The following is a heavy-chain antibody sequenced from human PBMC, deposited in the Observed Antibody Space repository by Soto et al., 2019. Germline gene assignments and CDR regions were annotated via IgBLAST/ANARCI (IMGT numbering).Heavy chain of an antibody. CDR3: ARVWGGAFDF. V-gene: IGHV4-59*01. J-gene: IGHJ3*01. Sequence: SETLYLPFTVSGGALSSYYWSWIRQPPWQGLEWIGYIYYSGSTNYNPSLKSRNTTSVDTSKNQFSLNLSPVTAAGTAVSYCARVWGGAFDFWGKGTMVTVSS. CDR1: GGALSSYY. CDR2: IYYSGST. D-gene: IGHD3-10*01.